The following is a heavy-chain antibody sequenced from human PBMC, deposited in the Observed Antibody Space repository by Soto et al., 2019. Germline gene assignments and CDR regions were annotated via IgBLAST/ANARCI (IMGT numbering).Heavy chain of an antibody. V-gene: IGHV1-18*01. CDR2: ISAYNGNT. J-gene: IGHJ5*02. D-gene: IGHD5-12*01. Sequence: ASVKVSSKASGYTFTSYAISSLRQAPGQGLEWMGWISAYNGNTNYAQKLQGRVTMTTDTFTSTAYMELRSLRSDDTAVYYCARVRGYTRRGDNWFDPWGQGTLVTVS. CDR3: ARVRGYTRRGDNWFDP. CDR1: GYTFTSYA.